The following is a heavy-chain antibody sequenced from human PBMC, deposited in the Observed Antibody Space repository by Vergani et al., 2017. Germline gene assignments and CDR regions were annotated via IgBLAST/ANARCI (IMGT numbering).Heavy chain of an antibody. CDR1: GGSFSGYY. CDR2: INHSGST. D-gene: IGHD3-3*01. CDR3: ARRPYYDFWCGSRTTWFDP. J-gene: IGHJ5*02. Sequence: QVQLQQWGAGLLKPSETLSLTCAVYGGSFSGYYWSWIRQPPGKGLEWIGEINHSGSTNYNPSLKSRVTISVDTSKNQFSLKLSSVTAADTAVYYCARRPYYDFWCGSRTTWFDPWGQGTLVTVSS. V-gene: IGHV4-34*01.